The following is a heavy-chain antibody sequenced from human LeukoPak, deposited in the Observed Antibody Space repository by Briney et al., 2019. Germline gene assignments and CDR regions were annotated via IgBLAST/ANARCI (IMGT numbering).Heavy chain of an antibody. CDR3: ARQYGGSYYTRPPYYFDY. J-gene: IGHJ4*02. V-gene: IGHV3-48*04. D-gene: IGHD1-26*01. Sequence: GGSLRLSCAASGFTFSSYSMNWVRQAPGKGLEWVSYISSSSSTIYYADSVKGRFTISRDNAKNSLYLQMNSLRAEDTAVYYCARQYGGSYYTRPPYYFDYWGQGTLVTVSS. CDR1: GFTFSSYS. CDR2: ISSSSSTI.